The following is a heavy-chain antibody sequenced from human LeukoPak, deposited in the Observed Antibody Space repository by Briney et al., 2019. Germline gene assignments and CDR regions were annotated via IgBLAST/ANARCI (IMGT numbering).Heavy chain of an antibody. J-gene: IGHJ3*02. D-gene: IGHD3-3*01. CDR3: ARVWNYDFWSGYYPPGAFDI. CDR2: IKQDGSEK. V-gene: IGHV3-7*03. CDR1: RFTFSNYW. Sequence: TGGSLRLSCVVSRFTFSNYWMSWVRQAPGKGLEWVANIKQDGSEKYYVDSVKGRFTISRDNAKNSLYLQMNSLRAEDTALYYCARVWNYDFWSGYYPPGAFDIWGQGTMVTVSS.